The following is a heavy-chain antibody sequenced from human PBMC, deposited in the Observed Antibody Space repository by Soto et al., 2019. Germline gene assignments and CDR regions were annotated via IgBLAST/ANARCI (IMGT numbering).Heavy chain of an antibody. CDR3: AKGSFGFDY. CDR2: ISKSGDST. D-gene: IGHD3-10*01. Sequence: GGSLRLSCAASGVTFTSYSMTWVRQVPGEGLQWVSSISKSGDSTYYADSVKGRSTTSRDNSKNTLYLQMNSLRAEDTAIYYCAKGSFGFDYWGQGTLVTVS. CDR1: GVTFTSYS. J-gene: IGHJ4*02. V-gene: IGHV3-23*01.